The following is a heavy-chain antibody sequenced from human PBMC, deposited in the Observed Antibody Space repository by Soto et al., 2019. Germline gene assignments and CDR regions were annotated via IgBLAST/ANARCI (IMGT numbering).Heavy chain of an antibody. Sequence: QITLKESGPTLVKPTQTLTLTCTFSGFSLSTSGVGVGWIRQPPGKALEWLALIYWDDDKRYSPSLKSRLTITKDTSKNQVVLTMTNIAPVDTATYYFAHMVVRDALPRTDYYYYGMDVWGQGTTVTVSS. CDR2: IYWDDDK. CDR3: AHMVVRDALPRTDYYYYGMDV. CDR1: GFSLSTSGVG. V-gene: IGHV2-5*02. J-gene: IGHJ6*02. D-gene: IGHD3-10*01.